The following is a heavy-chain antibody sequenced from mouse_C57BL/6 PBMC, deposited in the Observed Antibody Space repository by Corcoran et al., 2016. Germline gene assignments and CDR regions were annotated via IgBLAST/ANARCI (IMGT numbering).Heavy chain of an antibody. V-gene: IGHV1-59*01. CDR3: AIRVAIYDAMDY. Sequence: QVQLQQPGAELVRPGTSVKLSCKASGYTFTSYWMHWVKQRPGQGLEWIGVIDPSDSYTNYNQKFKGKATLTVDTSSSTAYMQLSSLTSEDSAVYYWAIRVAIYDAMDYWGQGTSVTVSS. CDR1: GYTFTSYW. CDR2: IDPSDSYT. J-gene: IGHJ4*01. D-gene: IGHD1-1*02.